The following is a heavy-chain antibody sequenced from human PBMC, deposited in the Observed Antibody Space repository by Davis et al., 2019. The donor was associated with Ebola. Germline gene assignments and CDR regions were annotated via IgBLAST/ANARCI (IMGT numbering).Heavy chain of an antibody. CDR2: INAGNGNT. Sequence: ASVKVSCKASGYNFGSYAMHWVRQAPGQRLEWMGWINAGNGNTKFSQKFQGRVTITRDTAASTAHMELSSLKSEDTAVYYCARDGPDYYGLDVWGQGTAVTVSS. CDR3: ARDGPDYYGLDV. J-gene: IGHJ6*02. V-gene: IGHV1-3*01. CDR1: GYNFGSYA.